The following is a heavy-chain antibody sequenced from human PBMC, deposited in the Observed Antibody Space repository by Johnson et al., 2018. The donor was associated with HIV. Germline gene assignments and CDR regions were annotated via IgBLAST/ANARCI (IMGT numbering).Heavy chain of an antibody. Sequence: QVQLVESGGGLIQPGGSLRLSCAASGFTVSSNYMSWVRQAPGKGLEWVSYISSSGSTIYYADSVKGRFTISRDNAKNSLYLQMNSLRPEDTAVYYCSSPWYYDTYAFDIWGQGTLVTVSS. CDR1: GFTVSSNY. CDR3: SSPWYYDTYAFDI. D-gene: IGHD3-22*01. J-gene: IGHJ3*02. CDR2: ISSSGSTI. V-gene: IGHV3-11*04.